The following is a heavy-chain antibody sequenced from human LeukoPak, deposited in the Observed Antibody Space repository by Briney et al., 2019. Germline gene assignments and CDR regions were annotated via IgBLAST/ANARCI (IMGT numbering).Heavy chain of an antibody. V-gene: IGHV3-21*04. CDR3: AKGMFGSGWYGDDY. Sequence: GGSLRLSCAASGFTFSSYSMNWVRQAPGKGLEWVSSISSSSSYICYADSVKGRFTISRDNSKNTLYLQMNSLRAEDTAVYYCAKGMFGSGWYGDDYWGQGTLVTVSS. D-gene: IGHD6-19*01. CDR1: GFTFSSYS. CDR2: ISSSSSYI. J-gene: IGHJ4*02.